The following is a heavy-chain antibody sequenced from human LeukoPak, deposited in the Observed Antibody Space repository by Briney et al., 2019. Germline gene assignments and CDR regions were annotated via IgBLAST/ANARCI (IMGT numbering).Heavy chain of an antibody. CDR1: GFTFVIYA. CDR2: ISSNGDST. V-gene: IGHV3-64*01. Sequence: GGSMRLSCAASGFTFVIYAMHWVRQAPGKGLEYVSAISSNGDSTYYANSVKGRFTISRDNSKNTLYLQMGSLRVEDMAVYYWARGGGYRGYGQDYWGQGTLVTVSS. D-gene: IGHD5-12*01. CDR3: ARGGGYRGYGQDY. J-gene: IGHJ4*02.